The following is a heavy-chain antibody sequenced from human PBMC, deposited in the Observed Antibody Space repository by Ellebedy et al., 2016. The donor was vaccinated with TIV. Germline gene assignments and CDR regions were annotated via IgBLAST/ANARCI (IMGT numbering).Heavy chain of an antibody. J-gene: IGHJ4*02. CDR2: ISSSSSTI. D-gene: IGHD6-13*01. Sequence: GGSLRLSXAASGFTFSSYSMNWVRQAPGKGLEWVSYISSSSSTIYYADSVKGRFTISRDNAKNSLYLQMNSLRAEDTAVYYCARDYPVWYRPTDYWGQGTLVTVSS. V-gene: IGHV3-48*04. CDR3: ARDYPVWYRPTDY. CDR1: GFTFSSYS.